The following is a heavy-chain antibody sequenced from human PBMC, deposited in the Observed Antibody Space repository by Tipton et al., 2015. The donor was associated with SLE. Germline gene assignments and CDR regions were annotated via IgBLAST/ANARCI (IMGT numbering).Heavy chain of an antibody. Sequence: TLSLTCTVSGHSISSGYYWSWIRQPAGKGLEWIGRIYTSGSTNYNPSLKSRVTISVDTSKNQFSLKLSSVTAADTAVYYCARDVAAEFDYWGQGTLVTVSS. CDR3: ARDVAAEFDY. CDR2: IYTSGST. J-gene: IGHJ4*02. V-gene: IGHV4-61*02. CDR1: GHSISSGYY. D-gene: IGHD6-13*01.